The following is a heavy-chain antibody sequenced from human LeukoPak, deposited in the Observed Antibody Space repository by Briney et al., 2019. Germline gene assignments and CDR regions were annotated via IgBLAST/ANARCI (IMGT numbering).Heavy chain of an antibody. CDR3: ARDSAGYYSSTSCYAEDY. CDR1: VYTFSSYG. Sequence: GASETVSCTASVYTFSSYGISWGRHGPRQGPERMGWISAYNGNTNYAQKLQGRVTMSTDTSTSTAYMELRSLRSDDTAVYYCARDSAGYYSSTSCYAEDYWGQGTLVTVSS. D-gene: IGHD2-2*01. V-gene: IGHV1-18*04. J-gene: IGHJ4*02. CDR2: ISAYNGNT.